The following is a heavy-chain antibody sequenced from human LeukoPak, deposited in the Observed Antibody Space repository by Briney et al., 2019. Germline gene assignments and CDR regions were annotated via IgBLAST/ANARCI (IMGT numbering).Heavy chain of an antibody. J-gene: IGHJ4*02. V-gene: IGHV3-30*04. CDR1: GFTFSSYA. CDR2: ISYDGSNK. CDR3: ARVRFRYFEPFDY. D-gene: IGHD3-9*01. Sequence: GGSLRLSCAASGFTFSSYAMHWVRQAPGKGLEWVAVISYDGSNKYYADSVKGRFTISRDNSKNTLYLQMNSLRAEDTAVYYCARVRFRYFEPFDYWGQGTLVTVSS.